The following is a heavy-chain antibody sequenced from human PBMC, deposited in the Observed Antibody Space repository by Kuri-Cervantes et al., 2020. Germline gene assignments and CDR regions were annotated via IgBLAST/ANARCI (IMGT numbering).Heavy chain of an antibody. D-gene: IGHD3-16*02. J-gene: IGHJ3*02. CDR1: GFTFSSYA. CDR2: ISYDGSNK. V-gene: IGHV3-30-3*01. Sequence: GGSLRLSCAASGFTFSSYAMHWVRQAPGKGLEWVAVISYDGSNKYYADSAKGRFTISRDNSNNTLYLQMNSLRAEDTALYYCARVIYDYVWGTYRDAFDIWGQGTMVTVSS. CDR3: ARVIYDYVWGTYRDAFDI.